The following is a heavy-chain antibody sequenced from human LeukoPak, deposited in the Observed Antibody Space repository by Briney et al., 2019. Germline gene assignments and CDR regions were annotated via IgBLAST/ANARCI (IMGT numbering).Heavy chain of an antibody. CDR2: IKSKKDGETK. Sequence: GGSLRLSCAPSGFDFSYAWMSWVRQAPGKGLEWVGRIKSKKDGETKDYAAPVKGRFTISRDDSDNTLFLQMNSLKTEDTGIYYCTTGGGVLRFLGGQGTLVTVSS. CDR3: TTGGGVLRFL. CDR1: GFDFSYAW. V-gene: IGHV3-15*01. D-gene: IGHD3-3*01. J-gene: IGHJ4*02.